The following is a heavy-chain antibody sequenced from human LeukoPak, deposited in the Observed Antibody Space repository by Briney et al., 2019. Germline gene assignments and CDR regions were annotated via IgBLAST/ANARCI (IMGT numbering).Heavy chain of an antibody. CDR2: IKQDGSEK. CDR3: ANQRGYYYDSSGYYYEGLA. Sequence: GGSLRLSCAASGFTFSSYWMSWVRQAPGKGLEWVANIKQDGSEKYYVDSVKGRFTISRDNAKNSLYLQMNSLRAEDTALYYCANQRGYYYDSSGYYYEGLAWGQGTLVTVSS. CDR1: GFTFSSYW. D-gene: IGHD3-22*01. J-gene: IGHJ4*02. V-gene: IGHV3-7*03.